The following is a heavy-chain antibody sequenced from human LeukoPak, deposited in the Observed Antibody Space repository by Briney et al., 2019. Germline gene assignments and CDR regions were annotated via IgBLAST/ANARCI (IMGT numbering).Heavy chain of an antibody. CDR2: INAGNGNT. Sequence: ASVKVSCKASGYTFTSYAMDWVRQAPGQRLEWMGWINAGNGNTKYSQKFQGRVTITRDTSASTAYMELSSLRSEDTAVYYCARRLAAAAPGYYFYYWGQGTLVTVSS. D-gene: IGHD6-13*01. J-gene: IGHJ4*02. CDR3: ARRLAAAAPGYYFYY. CDR1: GYTFTSYA. V-gene: IGHV1-3*01.